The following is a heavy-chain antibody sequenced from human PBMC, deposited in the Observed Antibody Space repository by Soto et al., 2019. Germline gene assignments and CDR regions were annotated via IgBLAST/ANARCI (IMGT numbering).Heavy chain of an antibody. D-gene: IGHD6-13*01. CDR1: GFTFSSYS. CDR2: ISSSSSTI. Sequence: GGSLRLSCAASGFTFSSYSMNWVRQAPGKGLEWVSYISSSSSTIYYADSVKGRFTISRDNAKNSLYLQMNSLRDEDTAVYYCARDPSGYSSSWYSLHKYYYYGMDVWGQGTTVTVSS. CDR3: ARDPSGYSSSWYSLHKYYYYGMDV. V-gene: IGHV3-48*02. J-gene: IGHJ6*02.